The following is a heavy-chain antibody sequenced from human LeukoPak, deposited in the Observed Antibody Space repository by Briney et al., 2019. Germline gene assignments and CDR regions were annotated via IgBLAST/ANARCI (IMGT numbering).Heavy chain of an antibody. D-gene: IGHD3-22*01. V-gene: IGHV3-23*01. CDR2: ISGSDGTT. CDR3: AKDANYFDSSGYLIPFDY. CDR1: GFTFSRFA. Sequence: PGGSLRLSCAASGFTFSRFAMSWVRQAPGKDLEWVSSISGSDGTTYYAESVEGRFTISRDNSKNILYLQMNSLRADDTAVYYCAKDANYFDSSGYLIPFDYRGQGTLVTVSS. J-gene: IGHJ4*02.